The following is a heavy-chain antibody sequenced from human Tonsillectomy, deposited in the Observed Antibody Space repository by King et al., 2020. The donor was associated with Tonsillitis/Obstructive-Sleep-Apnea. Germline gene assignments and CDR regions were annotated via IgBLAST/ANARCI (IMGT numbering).Heavy chain of an antibody. CDR3: AKDHYDFWSGYYTGDNY. Sequence: VQLVESGGGLVQPGGSLRLSCAASGFTFSSYAMSWVRQAPGKGLEWVSAISGTDGGTYYADSVKGRFTISRENSKNTLYLQMNSLRAEDTAIYYCAKDHYDFWSGYYTGDNYWGRGTLVTVSS. J-gene: IGHJ4*02. V-gene: IGHV3-23*04. CDR1: GFTFSSYA. CDR2: ISGTDGGT. D-gene: IGHD3-3*01.